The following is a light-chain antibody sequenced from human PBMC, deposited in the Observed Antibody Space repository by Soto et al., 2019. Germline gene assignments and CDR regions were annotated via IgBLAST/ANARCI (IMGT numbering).Light chain of an antibody. CDR1: SSSIGAGYD. CDR3: QSYDSSLSGVV. Sequence: QSAVTQPPSVSGAPGQRVTISCAGGSSSIGAGYDVHWYQQLPGTAPKLLIYGNFNRPSGVPDRFSGSKSGTSASLAITGLQAGDEAVYYCQSYDSSLSGVVFGGGTKLTVL. V-gene: IGLV1-40*01. J-gene: IGLJ2*01. CDR2: GNF.